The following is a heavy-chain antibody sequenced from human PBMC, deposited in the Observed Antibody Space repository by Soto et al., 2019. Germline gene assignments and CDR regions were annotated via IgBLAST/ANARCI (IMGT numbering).Heavy chain of an antibody. CDR3: ARDPSPYTSGWYGIDF. Sequence: GESLKISCTASGFMFSAYAMLWVRQAPGKGLEWVAAMSYDGTNTYYADSLKGRFTISRDNSKNTLFLQMSSLTADDSAVYYCARDPSPYTSGWYGIDFWGLGTLVTVSS. D-gene: IGHD6-19*01. J-gene: IGHJ4*01. CDR2: MSYDGTNT. V-gene: IGHV3-30-3*01. CDR1: GFMFSAYA.